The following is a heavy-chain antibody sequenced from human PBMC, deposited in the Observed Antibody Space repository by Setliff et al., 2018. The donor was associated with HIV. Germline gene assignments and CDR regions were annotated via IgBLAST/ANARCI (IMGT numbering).Heavy chain of an antibody. CDR1: GFSLSYYR. CDR3: SRVVDTSGGYWGSFYRYMDV. V-gene: IGHV3-7*03. J-gene: IGHJ6*03. D-gene: IGHD3-10*01. Sequence: GESLKISCAASGFSLSYYRMNWVRQAPGKGLEWVANIEQDGREKYYVDSVKGRFTISRDNTKNSLYLQMDSLRAEATAVYYCSRVVDTSGGYWGSFYRYMDVWGKGTTVTVSS. CDR2: IEQDGREK.